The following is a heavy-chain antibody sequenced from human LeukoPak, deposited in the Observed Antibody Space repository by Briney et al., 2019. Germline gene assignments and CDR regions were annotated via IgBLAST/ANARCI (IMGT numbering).Heavy chain of an antibody. CDR3: ARAPHFFDTRGARYYFDY. V-gene: IGHV4-39*07. CDR2: IYYSGNT. J-gene: IGHJ4*02. CDR1: GGSIRSTTYY. Sequence: SETLSLTCSVSGGSIRSTTYYWGWIRQPPGKGLEWIGIIYYSGNTHYSPSFMSRVTISVETSENPFSLNWSSLTPAGTAVYYCARAPHFFDTRGARYYFDYWGRRALVTVSS. D-gene: IGHD3-22*01.